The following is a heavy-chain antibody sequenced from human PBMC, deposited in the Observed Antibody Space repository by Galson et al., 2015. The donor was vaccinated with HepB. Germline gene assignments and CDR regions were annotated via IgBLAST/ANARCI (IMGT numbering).Heavy chain of an antibody. D-gene: IGHD5-18*01. CDR2: INAGNGNT. CDR3: ARAQDGYSYVHDY. Sequence: SVKVSCKASGYTFTSYAMHRVRQAPGQRLEWMGWINAGNGNTKYSQKFQGRVTITRDTSASTAYMELSSLRSEDTAVYYCARAQDGYSYVHDYWGQGTLVTVSS. CDR1: GYTFTSYA. V-gene: IGHV1-3*01. J-gene: IGHJ4*02.